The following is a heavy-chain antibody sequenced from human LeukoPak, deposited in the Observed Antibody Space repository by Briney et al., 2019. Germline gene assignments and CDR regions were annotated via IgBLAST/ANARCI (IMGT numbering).Heavy chain of an antibody. CDR2: ITGSGGST. V-gene: IGHV3-23*01. D-gene: IGHD3-10*01. J-gene: IGHJ6*03. CDR1: GFTFTTYA. CDR3: ARIGRFGVGIYYYYYMDV. Sequence: PGGSLRLSCGASGFTFTTYAMTWVRQAPGKGLEWVSSITGSGGSTYYADSVKGRFTISGDNSKNTLYLQMNSLRAEDTAVYYCARIGRFGVGIYYYYYMDVWGKGTTVTISS.